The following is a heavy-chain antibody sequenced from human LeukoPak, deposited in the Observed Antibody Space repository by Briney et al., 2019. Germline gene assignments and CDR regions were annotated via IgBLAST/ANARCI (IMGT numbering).Heavy chain of an antibody. D-gene: IGHD3-22*01. CDR3: ARAYYYYCSGYYPFVL. Sequence: PAGSLCRNAAVSGFTVRSNYMSWVRQAPGKGLEWVSVIYSGGSTYYADSVKGRFTISRDNSKNTLYLQMNSLRAEDTAVHYCARAYYYYCSGYYPFVLWGEGTLVTVSS. CDR1: GFTVRSNY. CDR2: IYSGGST. V-gene: IGHV3-53*01. J-gene: IGHJ4*02.